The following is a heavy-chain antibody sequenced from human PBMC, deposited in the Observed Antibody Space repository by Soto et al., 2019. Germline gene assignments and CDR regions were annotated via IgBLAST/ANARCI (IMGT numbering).Heavy chain of an antibody. V-gene: IGHV1-8*01. CDR2: MNPNSGNT. J-gene: IGHJ4*02. D-gene: IGHD6-13*01. CDR3: ARGTRIAAAGRPMEYYFGY. CDR1: GYTFTSYD. Sequence: ASVKVSCKASGYTFTSYDINWVRQATGQGLEWMGWMNPNSGNTGYAQKFQGRVTMTRNTSISTAYMELSSLRSEDTAVYYCARGTRIAAAGRPMEYYFGYWGQGTLVTVSS.